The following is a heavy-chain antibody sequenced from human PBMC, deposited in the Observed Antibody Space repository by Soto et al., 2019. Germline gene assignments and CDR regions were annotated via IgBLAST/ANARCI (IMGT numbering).Heavy chain of an antibody. CDR2: ISYDGSNK. J-gene: IGHJ6*02. V-gene: IGHV3-30-3*01. CDR3: AREQYSSTRPYYYGMDV. D-gene: IGHD6-13*01. CDR1: GFTFSIYA. Sequence: QVQLVESGGGVVQPGRSLRLSCAASGFTFSIYAMHWVRQAPGKGLEWVAVISYDGSNKYYADSVKGRFTISRDNSKNTLYLQMHGLRAEDTAVYYGAREQYSSTRPYYYGMDVWGQGTTVTVAS.